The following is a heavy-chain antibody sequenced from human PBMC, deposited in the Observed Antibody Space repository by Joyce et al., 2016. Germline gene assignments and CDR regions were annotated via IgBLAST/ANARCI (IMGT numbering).Heavy chain of an antibody. CDR2: IAYNGKYK. V-gene: IGHV3-30*18. CDR3: AKVFRGHQADDDELDI. Sequence: QPQLVESGGGVVQPGRSLRLSCVASGFTFSSYGIHWVRQAPGKGLEWVAVIAYNGKYKYYADSLKGRFTISRDNSKSTLYLKMNGLRAEDTAVYYCAKVFRGHQADDDELDIWGQGTTVTVSS. CDR1: GFTFSSYG. J-gene: IGHJ3*02. D-gene: IGHD2/OR15-2a*01.